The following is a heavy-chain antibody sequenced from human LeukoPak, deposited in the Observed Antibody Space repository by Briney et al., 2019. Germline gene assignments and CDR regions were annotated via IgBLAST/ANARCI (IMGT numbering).Heavy chain of an antibody. Sequence: ASVKVSCKASGYIFTSYYMHWVRQAPGQGLEWMGIINPSGGSTSYAQKFQGRVTMTRDTSTSTVYMELSSLRSEDTAAYYCARDGGDYVWGSYRYLPYFDYWGQGTLVTVSS. D-gene: IGHD3-16*02. J-gene: IGHJ4*02. CDR1: GYIFTSYY. V-gene: IGHV1-46*01. CDR2: INPSGGST. CDR3: ARDGGDYVWGSYRYLPYFDY.